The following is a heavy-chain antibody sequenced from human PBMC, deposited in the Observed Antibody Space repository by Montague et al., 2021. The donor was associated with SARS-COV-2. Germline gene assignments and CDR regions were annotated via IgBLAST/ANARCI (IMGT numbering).Heavy chain of an antibody. CDR3: ARDPSRSVGAFDI. CDR1: GFSVTDNY. J-gene: IGHJ3*02. D-gene: IGHD3-16*01. CDR2: TYFCGTT. Sequence: SLRLSCAASGFSVTDNYMHWVRQPPGKAPEWLSVTYFCGTTKYADPVKGRFTVSRDDSMNTLELQMNNLRTEDTAVFYCARDPSRSVGAFDIWGQGTMVTVSS. V-gene: IGHV3-66*03.